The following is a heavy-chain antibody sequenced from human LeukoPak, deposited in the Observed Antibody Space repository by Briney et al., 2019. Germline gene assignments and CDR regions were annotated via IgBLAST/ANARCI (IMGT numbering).Heavy chain of an antibody. V-gene: IGHV3-23*01. D-gene: IGHD3-3*01. Sequence: GGSLRLSCAASVFTLSSYAMSWVRQAPEKGLEWVSAICGSGGSTYYADSVKGRFTISRDNSKNTLYLQMNSLRAGETAVYYCARRQNLFGVAIGWGKRTVVSVSS. CDR2: ICGSGGST. CDR1: VFTLSSYA. J-gene: IGHJ4*02. CDR3: ARRQNLFGVAIG.